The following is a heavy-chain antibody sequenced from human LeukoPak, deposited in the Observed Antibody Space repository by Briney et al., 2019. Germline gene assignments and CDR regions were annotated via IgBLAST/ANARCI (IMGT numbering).Heavy chain of an antibody. J-gene: IGHJ4*02. CDR1: GYTFTSYD. V-gene: IGHV1-2*02. CDR2: INPNSGGT. D-gene: IGHD6-13*01. Sequence: ASVKVSCKASGYTFTSYDINWVRQAPGQGLEWMGWINPNSGGTNYAQKFQGRVTMTRDTSISTAYMELSRLRSDDTAVYYCAREGDEQLAFDYWGQGTLVTVSS. CDR3: AREGDEQLAFDY.